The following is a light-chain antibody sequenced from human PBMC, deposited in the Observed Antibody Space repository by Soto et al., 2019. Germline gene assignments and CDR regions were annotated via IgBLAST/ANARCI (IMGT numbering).Light chain of an antibody. CDR3: SSYAGSNNGNV. CDR2: EVS. V-gene: IGLV2-8*01. J-gene: IGLJ1*01. CDR1: SSDVGGYNY. Sequence: QSALTQPPSASGSPGQSVTISCTGTSSDVGGYNYVSWYQQHPGKAPKLLIYEVSKRPSGVPDRFSGSKSGNTASLTVSGLPAEDEADDYCSSYAGSNNGNVFVTGTKRTVL.